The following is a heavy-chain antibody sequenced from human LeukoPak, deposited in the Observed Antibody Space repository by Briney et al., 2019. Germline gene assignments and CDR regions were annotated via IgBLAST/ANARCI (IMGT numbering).Heavy chain of an antibody. V-gene: IGHV3-53*01. CDR2: IYSGGST. J-gene: IGHJ4*02. Sequence: GGSLRLSCAASGFTVSSNYMSWVRQAPGKGLEWVSVIYSGGSTYYADSVKGRFTISRDNSKNTLYLQVNSLRAEDTAVYYCVSSASGWYYYDYWGQGTLVTVSS. D-gene: IGHD6-19*01. CDR3: VSSASGWYYYDY. CDR1: GFTVSSNY.